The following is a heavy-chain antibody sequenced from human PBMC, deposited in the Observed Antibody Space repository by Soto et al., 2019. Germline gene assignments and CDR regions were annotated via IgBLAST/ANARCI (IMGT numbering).Heavy chain of an antibody. Sequence: PSETLSLTCTVSGGSFKSGSYSWSWMRQPTGKGLEWFGYVYQTGRTSYNPSLKSRVSPSMDTSKNQFSQSLDSVPATATAVHFSARDFAYFDFWGQGTLVTVSS. J-gene: IGHJ4*02. CDR3: ARDFAYFDF. D-gene: IGHD3-3*01. CDR1: GGSFKSGSYS. V-gene: IGHV4-61*01. CDR2: VYQTGRT.